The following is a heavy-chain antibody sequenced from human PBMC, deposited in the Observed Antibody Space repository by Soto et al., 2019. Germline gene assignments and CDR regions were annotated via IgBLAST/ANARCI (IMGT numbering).Heavy chain of an antibody. CDR2: ISGSGGAT. V-gene: IGHV3-23*01. CDR1: GFTFSSYA. CDR3: ARDREAASGGYDYGSGSRNFAY. J-gene: IGHJ4*02. D-gene: IGHD3-10*01. Sequence: EVQLLESGGGLVQPGGSLRLSCAASGFTFSSYAISWVRQAPGKGLEWVSAISGSGGATYYTGSVKGRFTISRDNSKNTLYLQMNSLRVGDTAVFFCARDREAASGGYDYGSGSRNFAYWGQGTLVTVSS.